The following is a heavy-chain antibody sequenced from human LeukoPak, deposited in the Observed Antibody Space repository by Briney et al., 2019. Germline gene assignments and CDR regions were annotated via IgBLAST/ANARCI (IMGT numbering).Heavy chain of an antibody. D-gene: IGHD2-2*02. CDR3: ARDAGYCSSTSCYTEYFQH. J-gene: IGHJ1*01. V-gene: IGHV1-2*02. CDR1: GYTFTGYY. Sequence: RASVKVSCKASGYTFTGYYMHWVRQAPGQGLEWMGWINPNSGGTNYAQKFQGRVTITADKSTSTAYMELSSLRSEDTAVYYCARDAGYCSSTSCYTEYFQHWGQGTLVTVSS. CDR2: INPNSGGT.